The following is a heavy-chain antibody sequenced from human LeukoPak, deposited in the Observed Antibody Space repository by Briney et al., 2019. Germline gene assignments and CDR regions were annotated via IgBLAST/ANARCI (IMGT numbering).Heavy chain of an antibody. J-gene: IGHJ4*02. V-gene: IGHV4-59*12. CDR1: GGSISSYY. CDR2: IYYSGST. CDR3: ARDHVDSSRTLDY. Sequence: HPSETLSLTCTVSGGSISSYYWSWIRQPPGKGLEWIGYIYYSGSTNYNPSLKSRVTISVDTSKNQFSLKLSSVTAADTAVYYCARDHVDSSRTLDYWGQGTLVTVSS. D-gene: IGHD6-6*01.